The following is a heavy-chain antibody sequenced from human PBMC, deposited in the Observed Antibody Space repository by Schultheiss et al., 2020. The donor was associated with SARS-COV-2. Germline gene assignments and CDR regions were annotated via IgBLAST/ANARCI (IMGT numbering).Heavy chain of an antibody. CDR3: ARDRVVVAATLFRYYYYGMDV. D-gene: IGHD2-15*01. CDR2: IIPIFGTA. Sequence: SVKVSCKASGGTFSSYAISWVRQAPGQGLEWMGGIIPIFGTANYAQKFQGRVTITADESTSTAYMELSSLRSEDTAVYYCARDRVVVAATLFRYYYYGMDVWGQGTTVTVSS. CDR1: GGTFSSYA. V-gene: IGHV1-69*13. J-gene: IGHJ6*02.